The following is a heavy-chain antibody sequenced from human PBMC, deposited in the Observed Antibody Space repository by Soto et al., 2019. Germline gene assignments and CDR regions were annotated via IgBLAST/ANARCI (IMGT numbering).Heavy chain of an antibody. D-gene: IGHD3-10*01. CDR1: GFTFSSYG. J-gene: IGHJ6*02. V-gene: IGHV3-30*18. CDR2: ISYDGSNK. CDR3: AKDFDSYGSGSYQYYGMDV. Sequence: PGGSLRLSCAASGFTFSSYGMHWVRQAPGKGLEWVAVISYDGSNKYYADSVKGRFTISRDNSKNTLYLQMNSLRAEDTAVYYCAKDFDSYGSGSYQYYGMDVWGQGTRSPSP.